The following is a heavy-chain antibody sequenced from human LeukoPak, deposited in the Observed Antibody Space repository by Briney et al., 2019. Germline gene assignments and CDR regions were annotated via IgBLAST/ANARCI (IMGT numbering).Heavy chain of an antibody. CDR2: IDDSGSA. CDR3: ARHGWYYFDY. CDR1: GGSFSVYY. V-gene: IGHV4-34*01. Sequence: SETLSLTCAVYGGSFSVYYWIWIRQPPGKGLEWIGEIDDSGSANFNPSLKSRVTISVDTSKNQFSLKLSSVTAADTAVYYCARHGWYYFDYWGQGTLVTVSS. D-gene: IGHD2-15*01. J-gene: IGHJ4*02.